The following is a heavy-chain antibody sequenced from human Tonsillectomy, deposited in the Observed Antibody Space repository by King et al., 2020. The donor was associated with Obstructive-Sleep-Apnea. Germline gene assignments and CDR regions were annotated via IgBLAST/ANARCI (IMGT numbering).Heavy chain of an antibody. V-gene: IGHV3-48*04. CDR1: GFTFSRHN. CDR3: ARDPITRDITWYGVDY. Sequence: VQLVESGGGLVQPGWSLRLSCAASGFTFSRHNMNWVRQAPGKGLEWLAYISRGSSATYYADSTKGRFIVSRDDSKNSLYLQMNGLRAEDTAVYYCARDPITRDITWYGVDYLGQGTLVTVSS. CDR2: ISRGSSAT. J-gene: IGHJ4*02. D-gene: IGHD6-13*01.